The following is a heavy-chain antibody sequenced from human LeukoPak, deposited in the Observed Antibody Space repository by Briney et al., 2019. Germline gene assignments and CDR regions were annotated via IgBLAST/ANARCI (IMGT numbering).Heavy chain of an antibody. Sequence: GASVKVSCKASRDTFTNYDINWVRQATGQGLEWMGWMNPNSGKSGHAQKFQGKVNMTRNTSINTAYMEVSSLRSEDTTVYYCARGRARYGMDVWGQGTTVTVSS. CDR2: MNPNSGKS. CDR1: RDTFTNYD. J-gene: IGHJ6*02. CDR3: ARGRARYGMDV. V-gene: IGHV1-8*01.